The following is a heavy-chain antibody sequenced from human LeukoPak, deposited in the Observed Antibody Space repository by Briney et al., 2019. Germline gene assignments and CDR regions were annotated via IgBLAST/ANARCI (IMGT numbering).Heavy chain of an antibody. Sequence: PSETLSLTCTVSGGSISSYYWSWIRQPAGKGLEWIGRIYTSGSTNYNPSLKSRVTISVDTSKNQFSLKLSSVTAADTAVYYCARSGLLWFGDVDYYYYMDVWGKGTTVTISS. CDR3: ARSGLLWFGDVDYYYYMDV. CDR2: IYTSGST. V-gene: IGHV4-4*07. CDR1: GGSISSYY. J-gene: IGHJ6*03. D-gene: IGHD3-10*01.